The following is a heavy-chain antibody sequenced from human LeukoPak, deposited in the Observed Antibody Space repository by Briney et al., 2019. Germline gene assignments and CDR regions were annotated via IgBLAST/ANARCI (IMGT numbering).Heavy chain of an antibody. Sequence: GGSLRLSCATCGFTFSHYGVHWVRRARGRGLEWVAVIWSDGTNRYYRDPVKGRLTISRDNFQRTVYLQMNSLRAEDTAVYYCAKDAQRGFDYSNSLDKWGEGPLVTVSS. V-gene: IGHV3-33*06. D-gene: IGHD4-11*01. CDR3: AKDAQRGFDYSNSLDK. J-gene: IGHJ4*02. CDR1: GFTFSHYG. CDR2: IWSDGTNR.